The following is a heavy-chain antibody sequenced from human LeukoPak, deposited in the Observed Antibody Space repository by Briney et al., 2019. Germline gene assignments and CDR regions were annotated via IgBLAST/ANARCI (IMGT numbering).Heavy chain of an antibody. V-gene: IGHV3-23*01. Sequence: GGSLRLSCAASGFTFSSYAMSWVRQAPGKGLEWVSAISGSSGSTYYADSVKGRFTISRDNSKNPLYLQMNSLRAEDTAVYYCAKDLMVVTPGPLSWGQGTLVTVSS. J-gene: IGHJ5*02. CDR2: ISGSSGST. CDR3: AKDLMVVTPGPLS. CDR1: GFTFSSYA. D-gene: IGHD4/OR15-4a*01.